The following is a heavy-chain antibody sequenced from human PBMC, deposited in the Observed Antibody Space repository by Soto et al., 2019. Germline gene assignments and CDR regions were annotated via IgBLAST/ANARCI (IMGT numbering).Heavy chain of an antibody. CDR2: IVVGSGNT. CDR3: AAARECISTACYAYNFDS. V-gene: IGHV1-58*01. D-gene: IGHD2-15*01. Sequence: SVKVSCKASGFTFTRSAVQWLRQARGQRLEWIGWIVVGSGNTNYAQKFQERVTITRDMSTSTAYMELRSLRSEDTAVYYCAAARECISTACYAYNFDSCGHGTLGTVSS. CDR1: GFTFTRSA. J-gene: IGHJ4*03.